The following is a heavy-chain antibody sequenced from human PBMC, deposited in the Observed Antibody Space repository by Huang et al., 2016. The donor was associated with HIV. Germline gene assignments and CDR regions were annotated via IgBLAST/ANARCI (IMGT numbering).Heavy chain of an antibody. J-gene: IGHJ3*01. D-gene: IGHD3-16*01. Sequence: QVQLVQSGAEVRKPGSSVKVSCRASGGSFNNFGINWVRQASGQGLEWMCGIIPRVGKRNDEKRFKDIVTITADETTGVVHLEVTSLRSDDTAVYFCAKRGGAWGSPYAFDLWGPGTMVTVSS. CDR2: IIPRVGKR. V-gene: IGHV1-69*13. CDR3: AKRGGAWGSPYAFDL. CDR1: GGSFNNFG.